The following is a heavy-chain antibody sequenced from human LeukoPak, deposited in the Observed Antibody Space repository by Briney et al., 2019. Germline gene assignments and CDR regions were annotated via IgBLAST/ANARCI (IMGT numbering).Heavy chain of an antibody. Sequence: GASVKVSCKASGYTFTSYGISWVRQAPGQGLEWMGWISAYNGNTNYAQKLQGRVTMTTDTSTSTAYMELRSLRSDDTAVYYCARDRGSSGSRASLDPWGQGTLVTVSS. CDR3: ARDRGSSGSRASLDP. CDR1: GYTFTSYG. D-gene: IGHD6-19*01. J-gene: IGHJ5*02. CDR2: ISAYNGNT. V-gene: IGHV1-18*01.